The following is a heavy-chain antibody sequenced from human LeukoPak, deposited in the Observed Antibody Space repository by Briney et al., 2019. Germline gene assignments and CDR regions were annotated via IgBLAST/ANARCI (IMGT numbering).Heavy chain of an antibody. CDR1: GGSISTFY. J-gene: IGHJ3*02. CDR2: IYYSGST. CDR3: ARHQWVPAFDI. V-gene: IGHV4-59*08. D-gene: IGHD1-26*01. Sequence: SETLSLTCTVSGGSISTFYWNWIRQPPGKGLEWIGHIYYSGSTNYNPSLKSRVTISVDTSKNQFSLKLSSVTAADTAVYYCARHQWVPAFDIWGQGTVVTVSS.